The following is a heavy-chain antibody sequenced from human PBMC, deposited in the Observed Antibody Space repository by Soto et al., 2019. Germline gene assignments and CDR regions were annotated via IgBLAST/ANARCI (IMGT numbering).Heavy chain of an antibody. CDR1: GFTFSSYG. D-gene: IGHD3-22*01. CDR3: ARATYFYDSSGYSGYGLDV. CDR2: IWYDGSKK. J-gene: IGHJ6*02. V-gene: IGHV3-33*01. Sequence: GVSLRLSCVASGFTFSSYGMHWVRQAPGKGLEWVAVIWYDGSKKYYADSVKGRFTISRDNSENTLYVQINSLRAEDTAVYYCARATYFYDSSGYSGYGLDVWGQGTTVTVSS.